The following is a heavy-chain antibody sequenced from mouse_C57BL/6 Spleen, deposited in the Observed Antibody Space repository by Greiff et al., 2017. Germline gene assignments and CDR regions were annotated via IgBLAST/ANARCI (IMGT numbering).Heavy chain of an antibody. CDR3: ARVWSDEDYAMDD. J-gene: IGHJ4*01. CDR2: IDPSDSYT. Sequence: QVQLQQPGAELVMPGASVKLSCKASGYTFTSYWMHWVKQRPGQGLEWIGEIDPSDSYTNYNQKFKGKSTLTVDKSSSTAYMQLSSLTSEDSAVYYCARVWSDEDYAMDDGGQGTSVTVSS. D-gene: IGHD2-10*02. V-gene: IGHV1-69*01. CDR1: GYTFTSYW.